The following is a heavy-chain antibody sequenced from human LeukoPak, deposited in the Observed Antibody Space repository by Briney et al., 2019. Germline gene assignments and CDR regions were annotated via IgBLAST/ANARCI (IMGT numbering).Heavy chain of an antibody. Sequence: ASVKVSCKASGYTFTGYYMHWVRQAPGQGLEWMGWINPNSGGTNYAQKFQGRVTMTRDTSISTAYMELSRLRSDDTAVYYCARDRPNYYGSGSSPVVHYMDVWGKGTTVTISS. J-gene: IGHJ6*03. CDR3: ARDRPNYYGSGSSPVVHYMDV. D-gene: IGHD3-10*01. CDR2: INPNSGGT. CDR1: GYTFTGYY. V-gene: IGHV1-2*02.